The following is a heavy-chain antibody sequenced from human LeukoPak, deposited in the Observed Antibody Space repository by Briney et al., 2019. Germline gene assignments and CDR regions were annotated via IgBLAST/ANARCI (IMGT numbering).Heavy chain of an antibody. J-gene: IGHJ4*02. D-gene: IGHD6-13*01. CDR1: GFTFSNSA. Sequence: GGSLRLSCAASGFTFSNSAMNWVRQAPGRGLEWVSAITSGGTALYPDSVKGRLTISRDNSKNTLYLQMDSLRAEDTAVYYCARDKAHAAADYWGQGTLVTVSS. CDR2: ITSGGTA. CDR3: ARDKAHAAADY. V-gene: IGHV3-23*01.